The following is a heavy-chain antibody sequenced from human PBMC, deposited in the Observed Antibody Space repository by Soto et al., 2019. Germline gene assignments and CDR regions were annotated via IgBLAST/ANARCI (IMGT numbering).Heavy chain of an antibody. D-gene: IGHD2-21*01. J-gene: IGHJ4*02. CDR3: AIAHCAI. Sequence: EVQLVESGGGLVQPGGSLRLSCAASGFTFSTYTMNWVRQAPGKGLEWVSYISSSTNTIYYADSVKGRFTISRDNAKSSLYLQMNSLTVEDTAVYYCAIAHCAIWGQGTLVTVSS. CDR1: GFTFSTYT. CDR2: ISSSTNTI. V-gene: IGHV3-48*01.